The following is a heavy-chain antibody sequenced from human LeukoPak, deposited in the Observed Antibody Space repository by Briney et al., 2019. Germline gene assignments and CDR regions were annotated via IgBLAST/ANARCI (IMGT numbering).Heavy chain of an antibody. CDR3: ARDRVGATDYFDY. Sequence: PGRSLRLSCAASGFTFSSYAMHWVRQAPGKGLEWVAVISYDGNNKYYADSVKGRFTISRDNSKNTLYLQMNSLRAEDTAVYYCARDRVGATDYFDYWGQGTLVTVSS. D-gene: IGHD1-26*01. CDR2: ISYDGNNK. V-gene: IGHV3-30-3*01. CDR1: GFTFSSYA. J-gene: IGHJ4*02.